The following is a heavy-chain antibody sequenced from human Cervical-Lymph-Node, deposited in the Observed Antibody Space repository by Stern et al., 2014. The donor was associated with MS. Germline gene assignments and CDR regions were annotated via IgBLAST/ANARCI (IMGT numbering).Heavy chain of an antibody. CDR1: GYNFIDHA. J-gene: IGHJ4*02. D-gene: IGHD4-11*01. CDR2: INGGPGTT. Sequence: VQLVQSGAEVKKPGASMTISCKTSGYNFIDHAIHWVRQAPGQRLEWMGWINGGPGTTKYSQKFQGRVSFTRDKAASAAYMDLSSLSTDDTAVYYCARQPDYSDFLDFWGQGTLVTVSS. CDR3: ARQPDYSDFLDF. V-gene: IGHV1-3*01.